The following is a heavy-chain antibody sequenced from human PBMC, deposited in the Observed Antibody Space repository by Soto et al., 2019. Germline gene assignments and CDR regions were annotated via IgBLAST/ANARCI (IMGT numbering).Heavy chain of an antibody. J-gene: IGHJ4*02. CDR1: GFTFSSYG. Sequence: GGSLRLSCAASGFTFSSYGMHWVRQAPGKGLEWVAVISYNGNDKYHADSVKGRFTVSRDNSKNTLYLQMNSLRPEDTAVYHCAKDGDAAAAGYYFDYWGQGTLVTVSS. CDR2: ISYNGNDK. D-gene: IGHD6-13*01. CDR3: AKDGDAAAAGYYFDY. V-gene: IGHV3-30*18.